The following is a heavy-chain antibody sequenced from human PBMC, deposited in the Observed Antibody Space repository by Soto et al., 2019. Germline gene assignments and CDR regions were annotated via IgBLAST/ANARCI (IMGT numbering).Heavy chain of an antibody. J-gene: IGHJ6*03. D-gene: IGHD6-13*01. CDR1: GFTVSTNY. V-gene: IGHV3-53*04. CDR3: ARGGAAAGTYYHCMDV. CDR2: IYSGGTT. Sequence: GGSLRLSCAASGFTVSTNYMTWVHQAPGKGLEWVSVIYSGGTTYYADSVKGRFTISRHNSMNTLYLQMNSLRAEDTAVYYCARGGAAAGTYYHCMDVWGKGTTVTVSS.